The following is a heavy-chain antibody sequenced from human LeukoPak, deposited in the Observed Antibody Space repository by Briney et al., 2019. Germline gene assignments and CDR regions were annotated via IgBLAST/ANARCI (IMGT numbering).Heavy chain of an antibody. Sequence: SQTLSLTCTVSGGSVSSGSYYWSWIRQPPGKGLEWIGYIYYSGSTNYNPSLKSRVTISVDTSKNQFSLKLSSVTAADTAVYYCARYGSGWYWGFDYWGQGTLVTVSS. CDR2: IYYSGST. V-gene: IGHV4-61*01. CDR1: GGSVSSGSYY. J-gene: IGHJ4*02. CDR3: ARYGSGWYWGFDY. D-gene: IGHD6-19*01.